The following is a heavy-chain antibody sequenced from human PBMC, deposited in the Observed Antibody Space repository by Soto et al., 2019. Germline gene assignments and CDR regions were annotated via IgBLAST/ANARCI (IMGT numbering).Heavy chain of an antibody. D-gene: IGHD5-18*01. CDR3: AREVRGYSYGYASDY. CDR2: ISAYNGNT. CDR1: GYTFTSYG. Sequence: ASVKVSCKASGYTFTSYGISWVRQAPGQGLEWMGWISAYNGNTNYAQKLQGRVTMTTDTSTSTAYMELRSLRSDDTAVYYCAREVRGYSYGYASDYWGQGTLVTVSS. J-gene: IGHJ4*02. V-gene: IGHV1-18*01.